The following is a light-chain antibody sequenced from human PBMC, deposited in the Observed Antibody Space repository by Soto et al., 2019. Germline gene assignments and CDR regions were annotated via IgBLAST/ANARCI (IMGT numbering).Light chain of an antibody. CDR2: DVS. J-gene: IGKJ1*01. Sequence: IVLTQSPATLSLSPGKRATLSXXASQNISSYLIWYQQKPGQAPRLLIYDVSNRATGIPARFXGSGSGTDFTLTISSLEPEDXAXYYCQQRSNWPRTFGQGTKVEIK. CDR1: QNISSY. CDR3: QQRSNWPRT. V-gene: IGKV3-11*01.